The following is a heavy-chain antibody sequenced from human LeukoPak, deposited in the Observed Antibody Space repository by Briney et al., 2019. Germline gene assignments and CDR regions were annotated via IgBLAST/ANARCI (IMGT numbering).Heavy chain of an antibody. Sequence: PGGSLRLSCAASGFIFSSYDMHWVRQATGKSLEWVSAIGTAGDTFYPGSVKGRFTISRENAKNSLYLRMNSLRAGDTAVYYCARGRGSWFDPWGQGTLVTVSS. D-gene: IGHD1-26*01. CDR3: ARGRGSWFDP. CDR1: GFIFSSYD. V-gene: IGHV3-13*01. J-gene: IGHJ5*02. CDR2: IGTAGDT.